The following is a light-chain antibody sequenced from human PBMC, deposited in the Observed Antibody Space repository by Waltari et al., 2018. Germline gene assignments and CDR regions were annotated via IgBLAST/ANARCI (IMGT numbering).Light chain of an antibody. CDR3: ASWDDSHYV. Sequence: QSVLTQPPSASGTPGQRVSISCSGSNSNLGSNYLYWYQQLPGMAPKLLIYRNNQRPYGVPDRFSGSKYGTSASLAVSGLRSEDEAVYYCASWDDSHYVFGPGTKVTVL. CDR2: RNN. V-gene: IGLV1-47*01. CDR1: NSNLGSNY. J-gene: IGLJ1*01.